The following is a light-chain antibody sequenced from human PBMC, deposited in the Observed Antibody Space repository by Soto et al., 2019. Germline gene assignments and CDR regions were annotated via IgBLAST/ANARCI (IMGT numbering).Light chain of an antibody. CDR2: KVS. V-gene: IGKV2-30*01. J-gene: IGKJ5*01. CDR1: QSLVYSDGDTY. Sequence: DVVMTQSPLSLPVTLGQPASICCRSSQSLVYSDGDTYLNWFQQRPGQSPRRLIYKVSNRDSGVPDRFSGSGSGTDFTLKISRVQAADVPIYYCMQGTHWPPVTFGQGTRLEIK. CDR3: MQGTHWPPVT.